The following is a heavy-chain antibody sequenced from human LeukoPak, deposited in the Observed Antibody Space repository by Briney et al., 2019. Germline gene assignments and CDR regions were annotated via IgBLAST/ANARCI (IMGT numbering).Heavy chain of an antibody. Sequence: GESLQISCKGSGYSFTSYWIGWVCQMPGKGLEWMGVIYPGDSDTRHSPSFQGQVTISADKSISTAYLQWRSLKACVTVRCYCVIGFLKVLSFEYRGQGALVTVSS. CDR3: VIGFLKVLSFEY. V-gene: IGHV5-51*01. J-gene: IGHJ4*02. CDR2: IYPGDSDT. D-gene: IGHD3-3*01. CDR1: GYSFTSYW.